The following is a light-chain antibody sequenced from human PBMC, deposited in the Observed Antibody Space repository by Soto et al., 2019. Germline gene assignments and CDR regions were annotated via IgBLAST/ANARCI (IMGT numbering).Light chain of an antibody. V-gene: IGKV1-39*01. CDR1: QSIGDN. J-gene: IGKJ1*01. CDR3: QQSYSRVT. Sequence: DIQMTQSPSSLSASVRDRVTITCQASQSIGDNLSWYQQKPGTAPNLLIYAASTLQNGVPSRISGSGSGTDFTLTIDSLQPEDFATYYCQQSYSRVTFGQGTKVDIK. CDR2: AAS.